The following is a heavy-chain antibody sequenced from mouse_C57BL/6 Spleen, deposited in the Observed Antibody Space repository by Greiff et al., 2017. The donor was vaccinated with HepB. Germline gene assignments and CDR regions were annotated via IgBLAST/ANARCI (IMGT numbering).Heavy chain of an antibody. CDR1: GYTFTDHT. V-gene: IGHV1-78*01. CDR3: ANYDIGYCWYFDV. CDR2: IYPRDGST. J-gene: IGHJ1*03. Sequence: VKLMESDAELVKPGASVKISCKVSGYTFTDHTIHWMKQRPEQGLEWIGYIYPRDGSTKYNEKFKGKATLTADKSSSTAYMQLNSLTSEDSAVYFCANYDIGYCWYFDVWGTGTTVTVSS. D-gene: IGHD2-4*01.